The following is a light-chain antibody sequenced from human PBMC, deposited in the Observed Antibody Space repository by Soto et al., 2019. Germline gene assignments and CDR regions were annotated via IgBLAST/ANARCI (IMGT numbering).Light chain of an antibody. Sequence: DIQMTQSPSSLSASVEDRVIITCRASQSISNHLNWYQQKPGKAPKLLIFAASSLQSGVPSRFSGSRSGLDFTLTISSLQPEDFATYYCHQSYSSPPTFGQGTKVEIK. V-gene: IGKV1-39*01. CDR3: HQSYSSPPT. CDR2: AAS. CDR1: QSISNH. J-gene: IGKJ1*01.